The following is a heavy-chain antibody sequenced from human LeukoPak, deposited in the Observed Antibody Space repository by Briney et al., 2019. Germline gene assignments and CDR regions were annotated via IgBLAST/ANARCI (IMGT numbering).Heavy chain of an antibody. D-gene: IGHD6-13*01. CDR3: AKAFPPTGGIAAAGEGH. J-gene: IGHJ4*02. Sequence: GGSLRLSCAASGFTFSNYVMSWVRQAPGKGLEWVSYINHNGEMIFYPDFVKGRFTISRDNAKNSLYLQLNSLRPEDTAVYYCAKAFPPTGGIAAAGEGHWGQGTLVTVSS. V-gene: IGHV3-48*01. CDR1: GFTFSNYV. CDR2: INHNGEMI.